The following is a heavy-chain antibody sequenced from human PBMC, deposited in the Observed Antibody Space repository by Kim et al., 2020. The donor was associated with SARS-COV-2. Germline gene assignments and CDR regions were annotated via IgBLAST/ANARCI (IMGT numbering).Heavy chain of an antibody. CDR3: ARDPPYSSGWYYFDY. V-gene: IGHV3-11*05. Sequence: DPVKGRFTICRDNAKNSLYLQMNSLRAEDTAGYYCARDPPYSSGWYYFDYWGQGTLVTVSS. D-gene: IGHD6-19*01. J-gene: IGHJ4*02.